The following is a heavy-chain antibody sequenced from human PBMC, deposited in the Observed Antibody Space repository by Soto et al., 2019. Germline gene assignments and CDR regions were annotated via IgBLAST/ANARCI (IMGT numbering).Heavy chain of an antibody. D-gene: IGHD2-2*01. CDR2: ISGSGGST. Sequence: GGSLRLSCAASGLTCSSYAMIWVRQAPGKGLEWVSAISGSGGSTYYADSVKGRFTISRDNSKNTLYLQMNSLRAEDTAVYYCAKSGVVVPAAMDYYYYYGMDVWGQGTTVTVSS. J-gene: IGHJ6*02. CDR3: AKSGVVVPAAMDYYYYYGMDV. CDR1: GLTCSSYA. V-gene: IGHV3-23*01.